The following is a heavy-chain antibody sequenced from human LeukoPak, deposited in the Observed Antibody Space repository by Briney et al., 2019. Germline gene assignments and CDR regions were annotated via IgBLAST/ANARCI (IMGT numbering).Heavy chain of an antibody. CDR3: AIGPCSSTSRYLDY. CDR1: GFTFSSYS. V-gene: IGHV3-21*01. D-gene: IGHD2-2*01. J-gene: IGHJ4*02. CDR2: ISSSSSYI. Sequence: PGGSLRLSCAASGFTFSSYSMNWVRQAPGRGLEWVPSISSSSSYIYYADSVKGRFTISRDNAKNSLYLQMNSLRAEDTAVYYCAIGPCSSTSRYLDYWGQGTLVTVSS.